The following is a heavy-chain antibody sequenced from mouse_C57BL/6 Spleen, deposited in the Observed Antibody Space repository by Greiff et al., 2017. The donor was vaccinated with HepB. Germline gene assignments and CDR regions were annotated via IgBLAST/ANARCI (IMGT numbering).Heavy chain of an antibody. CDR1: GYTFTSYW. CDR3: ARGGVITTVNWYFDV. V-gene: IGHV1-64*01. CDR2: IHPNSGST. Sequence: QVQLQQPGAELVKPGASVKLSCKASGYTFTSYWMHWVKQRPGQGLEWIGMIHPNSGSTNYNEKFKSKATLTVDKSSSTAYMQLSSLTSEDSAVYYCARGGVITTVNWYFDVWGTGTTVTVSS. D-gene: IGHD1-1*01. J-gene: IGHJ1*03.